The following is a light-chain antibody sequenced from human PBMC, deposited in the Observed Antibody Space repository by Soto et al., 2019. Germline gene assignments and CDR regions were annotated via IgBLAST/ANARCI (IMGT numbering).Light chain of an antibody. CDR1: QRISSN. J-gene: IGKJ1*01. Sequence: ELVTTQSPATLSVSPGERATLSCRASQRISSNLAWYQQKPGQAPRLLIYGASTRATGIPARFSGSGSGTDFTLTISSLQSEDFGVYSCQQYNNWPWTFGQGTKV. CDR2: GAS. CDR3: QQYNNWPWT. V-gene: IGKV3-15*01.